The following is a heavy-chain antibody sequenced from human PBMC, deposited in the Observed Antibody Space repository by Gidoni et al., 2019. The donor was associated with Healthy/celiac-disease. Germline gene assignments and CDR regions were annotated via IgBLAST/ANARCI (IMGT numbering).Heavy chain of an antibody. V-gene: IGHV4-34*01. CDR2: INNSGSP. CDR3: ARGSYYYGSGSVSI. Sequence: QVQLQQWGAGLLKPSETLSLTCAVYAGSFSGYYWSWNRQPPGKGLEWIREINNSGSPNYNPSLKSRVTISVDTAKNQFSLKLSSVTAADTAVYYCARGSYYYGSGSVSIWGQGTLVTVSS. D-gene: IGHD3-10*01. CDR1: AGSFSGYY. J-gene: IGHJ4*02.